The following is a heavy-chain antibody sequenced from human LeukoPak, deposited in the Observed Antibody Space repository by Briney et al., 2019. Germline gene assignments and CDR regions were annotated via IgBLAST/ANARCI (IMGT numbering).Heavy chain of an antibody. CDR2: ISYDGSNK. Sequence: GGSLRLSCAASGFTFSSYGMHWVRQAPSKGLEWVAVISYDGSNKYYADSVKGRFTISRDNAKNSLYLQMNSLRAEDTAVYYCAKGGYCSGGSCYAVYWGQGTLVTVSS. CDR3: AKGGYCSGGSCYAVY. J-gene: IGHJ4*02. V-gene: IGHV3-30*18. CDR1: GFTFSSYG. D-gene: IGHD2-15*01.